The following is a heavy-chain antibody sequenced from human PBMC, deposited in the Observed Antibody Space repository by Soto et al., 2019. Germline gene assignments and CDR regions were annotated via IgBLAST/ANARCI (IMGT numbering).Heavy chain of an antibody. CDR3: ARGLSELRYFDWLLSDDMGREG. J-gene: IGHJ4*02. CDR1: GYTFTSYD. Sequence: ASVKVSCKASGYTFTSYDINWVRQATGQGLEWMGWMNPNSGNTGYAQKFQGRVTMTRNTSISTAYMELSSLRSEDTAVYYCARGLSELRYFDWLLSDDMGREGWGQGTLVTVSS. D-gene: IGHD3-9*01. V-gene: IGHV1-8*01. CDR2: MNPNSGNT.